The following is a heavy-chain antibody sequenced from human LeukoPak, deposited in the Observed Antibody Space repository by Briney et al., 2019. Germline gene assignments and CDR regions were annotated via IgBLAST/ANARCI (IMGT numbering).Heavy chain of an antibody. CDR2: INPNSGGT. D-gene: IGHD3-22*01. Sequence: ASVKVSCKASGYTFTSYGISWVRQAPGQGLEWMGWINPNSGGTNYAQKFQGRVTMTRDTSISTAYMELSRLRSDDTAVYYCARYYYDSSGYYSAEYFQHWGQGTLVTVSS. J-gene: IGHJ1*01. CDR1: GYTFTSYG. V-gene: IGHV1-2*02. CDR3: ARYYYDSSGYYSAEYFQH.